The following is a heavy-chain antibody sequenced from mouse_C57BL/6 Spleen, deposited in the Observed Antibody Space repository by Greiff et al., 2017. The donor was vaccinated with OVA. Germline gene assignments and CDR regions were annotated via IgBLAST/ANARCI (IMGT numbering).Heavy chain of an antibody. CDR3: ARKTTVAHGYFDV. D-gene: IGHD1-1*01. CDR1: GYTFTSYW. CDR2: IDPSDSYT. V-gene: IGHV1-69*01. J-gene: IGHJ1*03. Sequence: QVQLQQPGAELVMPGASVKLSCKASGYTFTSYWMHWVKQRPGQGLEWIGEIDPSDSYTNYNQKFKGKSTLTVDKSSSTAYMQLSSLTSEDSAVYYCARKTTVAHGYFDVWGTGTTVTVSS.